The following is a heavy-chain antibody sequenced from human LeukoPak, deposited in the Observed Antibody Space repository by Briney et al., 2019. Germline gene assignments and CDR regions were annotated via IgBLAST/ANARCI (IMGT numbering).Heavy chain of an antibody. D-gene: IGHD3-22*01. J-gene: IGHJ4*02. CDR2: IYYSGST. Sequence: SETLSLTCTVSGGSISSSSYYWGWIRQPPGKGLEWIGSIYYSGSTYYNPSLKSRVTISVDTSKNQFSLKLSSVTAADTAIYYCARDQYYYDSSGYFRFDYWGQGTLVTVSS. V-gene: IGHV4-39*07. CDR3: ARDQYYYDSSGYFRFDY. CDR1: GGSISSSSYY.